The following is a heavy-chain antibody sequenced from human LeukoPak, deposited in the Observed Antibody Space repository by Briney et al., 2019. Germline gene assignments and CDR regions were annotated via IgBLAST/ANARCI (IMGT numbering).Heavy chain of an antibody. J-gene: IGHJ4*02. Sequence: QTGGSLRLSCAASGFTFSSYAMSWVRQAPGKGLEWVSAISGSGGSTYYADSVKGRFTISRDNSKNTLYLQMNSLRAEDTAVYYCAKLPRSTVAGRGNYFDYWGQGTLVTVSS. V-gene: IGHV3-23*01. CDR3: AKLPRSTVAGRGNYFDY. CDR1: GFTFSSYA. CDR2: ISGSGGST. D-gene: IGHD6-19*01.